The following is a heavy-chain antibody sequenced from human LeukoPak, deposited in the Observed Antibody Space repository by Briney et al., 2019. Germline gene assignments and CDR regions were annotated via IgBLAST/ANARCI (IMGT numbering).Heavy chain of an antibody. D-gene: IGHD4-17*01. Sequence: GGSLRPSCAASGFTFSVYEMNWVRQAPGKGLEWVSYISSSGISTYYADSVKGRFTISRDNAKNSLFLQMNSLRAEDTAVYYCARRTTLTTVYYLDYWGQGTLVTVSS. V-gene: IGHV3-48*03. J-gene: IGHJ4*02. CDR3: ARRTTLTTVYYLDY. CDR2: ISSSGIST. CDR1: GFTFSVYE.